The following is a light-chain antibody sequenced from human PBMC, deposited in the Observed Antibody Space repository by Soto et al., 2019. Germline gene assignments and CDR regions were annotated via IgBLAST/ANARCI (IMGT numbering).Light chain of an antibody. CDR1: QSVSSSY. CDR2: GAS. J-gene: IGKJ5*01. V-gene: IGKV3-20*01. CDR3: QQYASSPQIT. Sequence: EIVLTQSPGTLSLSPGERATLSCRASQSVSSSYLAWYQQKPGQAPRLLIYGASSRATGIPDRFSGSGSGTDFTLTISRLEREDFAVYYCQQYASSPQITFGQGTLLEIK.